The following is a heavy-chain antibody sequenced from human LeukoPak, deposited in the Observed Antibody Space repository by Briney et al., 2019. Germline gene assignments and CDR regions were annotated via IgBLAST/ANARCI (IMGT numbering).Heavy chain of an antibody. CDR1: GGSISIYY. J-gene: IGHJ4*02. V-gene: IGHV4-59*01. CDR2: IYYSGST. CDR3: ARAGELTSQQFDY. Sequence: SETLSLTCTVSGGSISIYYWSWIRQPPGKGLEWIGYIYYSGSTNYNPSLKSRVTISVDTSKNQFSLKLSSVTAADTAVYYCARAGELTSQQFDYWGQGTLVTVSS. D-gene: IGHD1-7*01.